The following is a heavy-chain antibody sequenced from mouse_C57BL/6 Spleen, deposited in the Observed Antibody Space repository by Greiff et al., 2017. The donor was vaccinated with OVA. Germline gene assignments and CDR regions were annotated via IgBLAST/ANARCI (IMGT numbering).Heavy chain of an antibody. CDR2: IYPGDGDT. CDR1: GYAFSSYW. CDR3: ARGDLGYGSSQAYFDV. V-gene: IGHV1-80*01. Sequence: QVQLQQSGAELVKPGASVKISCKASGYAFSSYWMNWVKQRPGKGLEWIGQIYPGDGDTNYNGKFKGKATLTADKSSSTAYMPLSSLTSEDSAVYFCARGDLGYGSSQAYFDVWGTGTTVTVSS. D-gene: IGHD1-1*01. J-gene: IGHJ1*03.